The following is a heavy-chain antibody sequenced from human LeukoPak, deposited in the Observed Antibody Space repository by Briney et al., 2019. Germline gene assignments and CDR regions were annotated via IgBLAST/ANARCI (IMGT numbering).Heavy chain of an antibody. CDR3: ARVGRGDYVWGSYSFDY. Sequence: SETLSLTCTVSGDSISSYHWSWIRQPPGKGLEWIGDISYSGSTNCNPSLKSRVTISLDTSKNQFSLKLSSVTASDTAVYYCARVGRGDYVWGSYSFDYWGQGTLVTVSS. CDR1: GDSISSYH. CDR2: ISYSGST. V-gene: IGHV4-59*01. J-gene: IGHJ4*02. D-gene: IGHD3-16*01.